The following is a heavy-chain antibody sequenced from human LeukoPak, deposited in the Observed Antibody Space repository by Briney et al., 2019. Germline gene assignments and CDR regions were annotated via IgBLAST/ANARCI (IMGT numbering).Heavy chain of an antibody. CDR1: GGSISSSSYY. J-gene: IGHJ4*02. Sequence: SETLSLTCTVSGGSISSSSYYWGWIRQSPGKGLEWIGSIYYSGSTYYNPSLKSRVTISVDTSKNQFSLKLSSVTAADTAVYYCARQPEENDEGSSTSCFLDWGQGTLVTVSS. V-gene: IGHV4-39*01. CDR3: ARQPEENDEGSSTSCFLD. CDR2: IYYSGST. D-gene: IGHD2-2*01.